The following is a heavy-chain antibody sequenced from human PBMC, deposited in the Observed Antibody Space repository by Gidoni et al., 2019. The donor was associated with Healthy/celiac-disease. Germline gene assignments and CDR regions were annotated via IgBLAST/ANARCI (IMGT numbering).Heavy chain of an antibody. CDR2: ISYDGSNK. CDR1: GFTFSSYG. V-gene: IGHV3-30*18. D-gene: IGHD3-3*01. CDR3: AKDQLIFGTYYYYYYGMDV. Sequence: QVQLVESGGGVVQPGRSLRLSCAASGFTFSSYGMHWVRQAPGKGLEWVAVISYDGSNKYYADSVKGRFTISRDNSKNTLYLQMNSLRAEDTTVYYCAKDQLIFGTYYYYYYGMDVWGQGTTVTVSS. J-gene: IGHJ6*02.